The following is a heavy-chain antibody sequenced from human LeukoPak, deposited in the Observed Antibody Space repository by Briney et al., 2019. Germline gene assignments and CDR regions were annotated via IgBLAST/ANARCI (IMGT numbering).Heavy chain of an antibody. CDR2: MNPNSGNT. V-gene: IGHV1-8*01. J-gene: IGHJ3*02. D-gene: IGHD5-12*01. CDR3: SRDGYNYGAFDI. Sequence: GASVKVSCKASGYTFTSYDINWVRQATGQGLEWMGWMNPNSGNTGYAQKFQGRVTMTRSTSISTAYMELSSLRSEDTAVYYCSRDGYNYGAFDIWGQGTMVTVSS. CDR1: GYTFTSYD.